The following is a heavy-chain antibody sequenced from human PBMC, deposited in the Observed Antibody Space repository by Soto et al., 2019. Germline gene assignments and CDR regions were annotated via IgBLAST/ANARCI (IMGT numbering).Heavy chain of an antibody. CDR1: GGSINNYF. CDR3: ARTSGGYDYLGYFDY. V-gene: IGHV4-59*01. J-gene: IGHJ4*02. CDR2: IYYSGTT. Sequence: SETLSLTCTVSGGSINNYFWSWIRQPPGKGLEWIGYIYYSGTTKYNPSLKSRVNISVDTSNNQFSLKLDSLTAADTAVYYCARTSGGYDYLGYFDYWGQGTLVTVSS. D-gene: IGHD5-12*01.